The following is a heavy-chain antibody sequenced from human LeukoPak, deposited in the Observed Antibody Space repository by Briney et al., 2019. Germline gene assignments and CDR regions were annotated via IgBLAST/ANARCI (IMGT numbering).Heavy chain of an antibody. Sequence: GGSLRLSCAASGFTFSSYAMHWVRQAPGKGLEWVAVVSYDGNYRNFADSVKGRFTISRDNSKNTVYLQMNSLRAEDTAVYYCARDAVDTANAVWGQGTTVTVSS. CDR2: VSYDGNYR. CDR1: GFTFSSYA. V-gene: IGHV3-30*04. J-gene: IGHJ6*02. CDR3: ARDAVDTANAV. D-gene: IGHD5-18*01.